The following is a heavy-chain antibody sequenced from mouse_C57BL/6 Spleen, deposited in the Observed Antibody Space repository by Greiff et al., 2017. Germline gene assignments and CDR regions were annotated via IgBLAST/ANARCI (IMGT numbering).Heavy chain of an antibody. CDR3: ARVDYGNYVYWYFDV. Sequence: EVKLMESGPGLVKPSQSLSLTCSVTGSSIPSGYYWNWIRQFPGNKLEWMGYISYDGSKNYNPSLKNRISITRDTSKNQFFLKLNSVTTEDTATYYCARVDYGNYVYWYFDVWGTGTTVTVSS. V-gene: IGHV3-6*01. CDR2: ISYDGSK. J-gene: IGHJ1*03. CDR1: GSSIPSGYY. D-gene: IGHD2-1*01.